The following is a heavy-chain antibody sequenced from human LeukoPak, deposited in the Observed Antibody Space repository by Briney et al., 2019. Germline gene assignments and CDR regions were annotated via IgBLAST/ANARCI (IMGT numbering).Heavy chain of an antibody. CDR3: ARGGSYLSAFDI. CDR1: GFTVSSNY. D-gene: IGHD1-26*01. J-gene: IGHJ3*02. CDR2: IYSGGST. V-gene: IGHV3-53*01. Sequence: GGSLRLSCAASGFTVSSNYMSWVRQAPGRGLEWVSIIYSGGSTFYADSVKGRFTISRDNSKNTLYLQMNSLRAEDTAVYYCARGGSYLSAFDIWGQGTMVTVSS.